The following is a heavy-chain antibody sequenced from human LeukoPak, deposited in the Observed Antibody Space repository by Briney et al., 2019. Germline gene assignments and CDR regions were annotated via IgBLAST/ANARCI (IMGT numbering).Heavy chain of an antibody. Sequence: PGGSLRLSCAASGFTFDDYAMHWVRQAPVKGLEWVSGISWNSGSIGYADFVKGRFTISRDNAKNSLYLQMNSLRAEDTALYYCAKAPTGIAVAGSPGYYYGMDVWGQGTTVTVSS. J-gene: IGHJ6*02. V-gene: IGHV3-9*01. CDR2: ISWNSGSI. CDR3: AKAPTGIAVAGSPGYYYGMDV. D-gene: IGHD6-19*01. CDR1: GFTFDDYA.